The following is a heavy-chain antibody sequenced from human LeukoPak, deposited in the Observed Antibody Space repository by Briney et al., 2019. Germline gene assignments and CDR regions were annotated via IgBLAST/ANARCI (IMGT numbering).Heavy chain of an antibody. V-gene: IGHV4-59*01. CDR2: IHYSGTT. J-gene: IGHJ4*02. CDR3: ARDYDEYTSGWYGN. D-gene: IGHD6-19*01. CDR1: GGSISTNY. Sequence: PSETLSLTCSVSGGSISTNYWSWIRQPPGKRLEWIGYIHYSGTTNYNPSLRSRATILRDTSKNQLSLKVTSVTAADTAIYYCARDYDEYTSGWYGNWGQGLLVTVSS.